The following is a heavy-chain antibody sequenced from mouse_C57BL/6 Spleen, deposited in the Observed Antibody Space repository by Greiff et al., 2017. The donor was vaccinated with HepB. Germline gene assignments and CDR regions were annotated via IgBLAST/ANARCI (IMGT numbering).Heavy chain of an antibody. Sequence: EVQGVESGGGLVKPGGSLKLSCAASGFTFSSYAMSWVRQTPEKRLEWVATISAGGSYTYYPDNVKGRFTISRDNAKNNLYLQMSHLKSEDTAMYYCARDNDYDGGFAYWGQGTLVTVSA. CDR1: GFTFSSYA. CDR2: ISAGGSYT. D-gene: IGHD2-4*01. CDR3: ARDNDYDGGFAY. V-gene: IGHV5-4*01. J-gene: IGHJ3*01.